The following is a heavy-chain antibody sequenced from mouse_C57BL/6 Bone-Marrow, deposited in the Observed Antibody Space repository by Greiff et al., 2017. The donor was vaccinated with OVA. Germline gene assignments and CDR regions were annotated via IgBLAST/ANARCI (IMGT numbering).Heavy chain of an antibody. J-gene: IGHJ2*01. Sequence: EVKLVESGGGLVQSGRSLRLSCATSGFTFSDFYMEWVRQAPGKGLEWIAASRNKANDYTTEYSASVKGRFIVSRDTSQSILYLQMNALRAEDTAIYYCARDTAQAFDYWGQGTTLTVSS. CDR1: GFTFSDFY. V-gene: IGHV7-1*01. CDR3: ARDTAQAFDY. CDR2: SRNKANDYTT. D-gene: IGHD3-2*02.